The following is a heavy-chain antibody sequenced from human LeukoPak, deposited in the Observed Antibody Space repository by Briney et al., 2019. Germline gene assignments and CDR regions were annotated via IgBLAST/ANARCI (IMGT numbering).Heavy chain of an antibody. J-gene: IGHJ5*02. V-gene: IGHV1-8*01. CDR2: MDPNSGKT. CDR1: GYTFINYE. Sequence: ASVKVSCKASGYTFINYEISWVRQAPGQGLEWMGWMDPNSGKTGYAQKFQGRVTMTWNTFISTAYLELRSLESDDTAVYYCARMDMAPTPLGPSPANWFDPWGQGTLVTVSS. D-gene: IGHD2-2*03. CDR3: ARMDMAPTPLGPSPANWFDP.